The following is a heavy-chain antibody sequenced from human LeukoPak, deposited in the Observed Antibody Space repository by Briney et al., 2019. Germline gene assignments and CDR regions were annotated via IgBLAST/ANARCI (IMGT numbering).Heavy chain of an antibody. Sequence: GASVKVSCKASGYAFTRYYIHWVRQAPGQGLEWMGIINPSGGSTSYAQKFQGRVTMTRDTSTSTVYMELSSLRSEDTAVYYCAIPAPTVTGAEYFQHWGQGTLVTVSS. V-gene: IGHV1-46*01. J-gene: IGHJ1*01. D-gene: IGHD4-17*01. CDR2: INPSGGST. CDR1: GYAFTRYY. CDR3: AIPAPTVTGAEYFQH.